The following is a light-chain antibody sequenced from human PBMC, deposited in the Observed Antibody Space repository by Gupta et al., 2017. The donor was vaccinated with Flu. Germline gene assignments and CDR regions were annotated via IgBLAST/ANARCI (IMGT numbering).Light chain of an antibody. CDR2: ASS. CDR1: ETISSAY. J-gene: IGKJ4*02. Sequence: TMSVSPGERATLSCRTSETISSAYVAWYQHKPGQAPRLLIHASSTRATGVPDRLSGSGSGTDFTLTISSLEPEDFAVYYCQEFGRSAPGTFGLGTKVEFK. V-gene: IGKV3-20*01. CDR3: QEFGRSAPGT.